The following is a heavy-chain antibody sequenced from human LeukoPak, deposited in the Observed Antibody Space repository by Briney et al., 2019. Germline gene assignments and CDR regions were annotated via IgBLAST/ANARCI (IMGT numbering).Heavy chain of an antibody. J-gene: IGHJ4*02. V-gene: IGHV3-7*01. D-gene: IGHD5-18*01. Sequence: GGSLRLSCAVSGLTFSSSWMDWVRQAPGKGLEWVASINPDGNKKYSADSVKGRFTISRDNAENPLYLQMNSLRVEDTAFYYCARDLAYSRLDYWGQGMLVTVSS. CDR2: INPDGNKK. CDR3: ARDLAYSRLDY. CDR1: GLTFSSSW.